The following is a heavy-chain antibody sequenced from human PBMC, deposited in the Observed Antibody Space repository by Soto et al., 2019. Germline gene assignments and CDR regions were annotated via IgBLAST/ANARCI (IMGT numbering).Heavy chain of an antibody. V-gene: IGHV1-3*01. CDR2: INAGNGNT. Sequence: ASVKVSCKASGYTFTSYAMHWVRQAPGQRLEWMGWINAGNGNTKYSQKFQGRVTITRDTSASTAYMELSSLRAEDTAVYYCAREKTSEIRYFDWLLAPGAFDIWGQGTMVTVSS. CDR3: AREKTSEIRYFDWLLAPGAFDI. CDR1: GYTFTSYA. D-gene: IGHD3-9*01. J-gene: IGHJ3*02.